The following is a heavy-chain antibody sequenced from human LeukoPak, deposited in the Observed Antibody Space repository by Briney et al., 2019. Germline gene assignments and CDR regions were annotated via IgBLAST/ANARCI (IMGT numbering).Heavy chain of an antibody. Sequence: SETLSLTCAVSGGSISSSNWWSWVRQPPGKGLEWIGEIYHSGSTNYNPSLKSRVTISVDTSKNQFSLKLSSVTAADTAVYYCARLVLRYDSSGYYFRSYYFDYWGQGTLVTVSS. V-gene: IGHV4-4*02. CDR3: ARLVLRYDSSGYYFRSYYFDY. CDR1: GGSISSSNW. J-gene: IGHJ4*02. CDR2: IYHSGST. D-gene: IGHD3-22*01.